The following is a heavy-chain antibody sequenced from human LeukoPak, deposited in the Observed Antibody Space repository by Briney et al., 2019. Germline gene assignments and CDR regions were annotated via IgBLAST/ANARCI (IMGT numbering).Heavy chain of an antibody. D-gene: IGHD5-24*01. Sequence: GGSLRLSCAASGFTFDDYVMHWVRQAPGKGLEWVSGISWNSGSIGYADSVKGRFTISRDNAKNSLYLQMNSLRVEDTALYNCAKDNDGYNGGFDYWGQGTLVTVSS. V-gene: IGHV3-9*01. J-gene: IGHJ4*02. CDR2: ISWNSGSI. CDR3: AKDNDGYNGGFDY. CDR1: GFTFDDYV.